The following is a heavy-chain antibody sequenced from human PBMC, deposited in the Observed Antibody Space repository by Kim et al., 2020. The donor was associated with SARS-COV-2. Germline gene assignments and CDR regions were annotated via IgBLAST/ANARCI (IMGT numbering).Heavy chain of an antibody. J-gene: IGHJ6*04. V-gene: IGHV3-74*01. D-gene: IGHD3-10*01. CDR3: ARDGGLLWFGELKSPLKYSGMDV. CDR2: INSDGSST. Sequence: GGSLRLSCAASGFTFSSYWMHWVRQAPGKGLVWVSRINSDGSSTSYADSVKGRFTISRDNAKNTLYLQMNSLRAEDTAVYYCARDGGLLWFGELKSPLKYSGMDVWGKGTTVTVSS. CDR1: GFTFSSYW.